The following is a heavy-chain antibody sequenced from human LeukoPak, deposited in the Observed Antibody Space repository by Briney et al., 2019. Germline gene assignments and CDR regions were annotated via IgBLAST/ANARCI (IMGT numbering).Heavy chain of an antibody. J-gene: IGHJ4*02. CDR3: AKDRGSRAYRSSGWPFDY. V-gene: IGHV3-21*04. D-gene: IGHD6-19*01. CDR1: GFTFSSYS. CDR2: ISSSGSYI. Sequence: GGSLRLSCAASGFTFSSYSMNWVRQAPGKGLEWVSFISSSGSYIYYADSVKGRFTISRDNSKNTLYLQMNSLRAEDTAVYYCAKDRGSRAYRSSGWPFDYWGQGTLVTVSS.